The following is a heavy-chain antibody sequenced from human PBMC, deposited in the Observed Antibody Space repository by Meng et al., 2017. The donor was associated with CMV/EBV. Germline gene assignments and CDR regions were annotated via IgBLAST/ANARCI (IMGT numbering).Heavy chain of an antibody. CDR3: ARDLPFRFLERLDY. CDR2: ISSSSSTI. J-gene: IGHJ4*02. CDR1: GFTFSSYS. Sequence: GESLKISCAASGFTFSSYSMNWVRQAPGRGLEWVSYISSSSSTIYYADSVKGRFTISRDNAKNSLYLQMNSLRAEDTAVYYCARDLPFRFLERLDYWGQGTLVTVSS. D-gene: IGHD3-3*01. V-gene: IGHV3-48*04.